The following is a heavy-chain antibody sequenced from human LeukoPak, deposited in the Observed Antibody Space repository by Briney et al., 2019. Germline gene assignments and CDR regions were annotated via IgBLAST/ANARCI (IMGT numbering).Heavy chain of an antibody. CDR1: RFTFNTYA. J-gene: IGHJ6*03. Sequence: PGGSLRLPCVASRFTFNTYAMNWVRQAPGKGLEWVSYISVSGSPIYYADSVKGRFTISRDDAENSVFLQMNSLRAEDTAVYYCARGIDNWNNGYYYFYYMDVWGKGTSVTVS. V-gene: IGHV3-48*03. CDR3: ARGIDNWNNGYYYFYYMDV. CDR2: ISVSGSPI. D-gene: IGHD1/OR15-1a*01.